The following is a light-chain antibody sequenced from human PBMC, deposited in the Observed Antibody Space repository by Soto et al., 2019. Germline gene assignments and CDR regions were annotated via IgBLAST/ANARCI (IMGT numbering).Light chain of an antibody. CDR3: LLFYSGARPV. V-gene: IGLV7-46*01. Sequence: QTVVTQEPSLTVSPGGTVTLTCGFSTGAVTSGHYHYWFQQKPGQAPRTLIDDISNKHSWTPARFSGSLLGGKAALTLSGAQPEDEAEYYCLLFYSGARPVFGGGTQLTVL. CDR1: TGAVTSGHY. J-gene: IGLJ7*01. CDR2: DIS.